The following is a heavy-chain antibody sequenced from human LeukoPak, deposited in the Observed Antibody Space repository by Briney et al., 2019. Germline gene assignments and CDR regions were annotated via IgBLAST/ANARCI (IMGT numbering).Heavy chain of an antibody. Sequence: SETLSLTCTVSGGSITSSSFYWGRIRQPPGKGLDWIGTIYYGGSTYYNPSLKSRVTISVDTSKNQFSLKLSSVTAADTAVYYCVRHSRDWAFDYWGQGTLVTVSS. CDR1: GGSITSSSFY. CDR3: VRHSRDWAFDY. V-gene: IGHV4-39*01. D-gene: IGHD2-21*02. CDR2: IYYGGST. J-gene: IGHJ4*02.